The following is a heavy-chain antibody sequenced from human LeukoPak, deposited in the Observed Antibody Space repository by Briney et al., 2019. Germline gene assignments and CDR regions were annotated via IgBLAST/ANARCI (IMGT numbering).Heavy chain of an antibody. Sequence: GGSLRLSCAASGFTFDDYGMSWVRQAPGKGLEWVSGINWNGGSTGYADSVKGRFTISRDNAKNSLYLQMNSLRAEDTALYYCARGGGSAASGSQVRVDYMDVWGKGTTVTVSS. CDR3: ARGGGSAASGSQVRVDYMDV. CDR1: GFTFDDYG. J-gene: IGHJ6*03. CDR2: INWNGGST. V-gene: IGHV3-20*04. D-gene: IGHD3-10*01.